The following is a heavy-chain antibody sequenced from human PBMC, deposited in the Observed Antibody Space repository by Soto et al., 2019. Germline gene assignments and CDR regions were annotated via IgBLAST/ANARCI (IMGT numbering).Heavy chain of an antibody. CDR3: AKGSSSWYFSLDS. D-gene: IGHD6-13*01. Sequence: GGSLRLSCTASGFNFANYDMNWVRQAPGRGLECVSSITVSGGRTHYAGSVMGRFIISRDDAQNTVDLQMTYLRPEDSAMYFCAKGSSSWYFSLDSWGQGTPVTVSS. CDR1: GFNFANYD. CDR2: ITVSGGRT. J-gene: IGHJ4*02. V-gene: IGHV3-23*01.